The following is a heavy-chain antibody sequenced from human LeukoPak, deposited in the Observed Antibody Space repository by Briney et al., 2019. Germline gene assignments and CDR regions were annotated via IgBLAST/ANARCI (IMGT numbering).Heavy chain of an antibody. V-gene: IGHV3-21*01. CDR1: GFTFSYYS. CDR2: ISSSSSLI. D-gene: IGHD6-13*01. J-gene: IGHJ6*03. CDR3: AKVDRGDYSSSPVPYYNYYMNV. Sequence: TGWSLRLSCAASGFTFSYYSMNWVRQAPGRGLEWVSCISSSSSLIFYSDSVRGRFTISRDNANNLLYLHMNSLRVEDTAVYYCAKVDRGDYSSSPVPYYNYYMNVWGKGTTVTVSS.